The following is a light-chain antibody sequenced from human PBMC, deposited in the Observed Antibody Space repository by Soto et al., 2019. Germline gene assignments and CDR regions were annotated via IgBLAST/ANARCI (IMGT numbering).Light chain of an antibody. CDR2: AVT. V-gene: IGLV2-14*01. CDR3: SSYPSNTCV. CDR1: SSDVDGYNY. Sequence: QSALTQPASVSASPGQSITISCTGISSDVDGYNYVSWYQHHPGKAPKLMIYAVTNRPSGVSNRFSGSKSGNTASLTISGLQAEDEADYYCSSYPSNTCVFGGGTKLTVL. J-gene: IGLJ3*02.